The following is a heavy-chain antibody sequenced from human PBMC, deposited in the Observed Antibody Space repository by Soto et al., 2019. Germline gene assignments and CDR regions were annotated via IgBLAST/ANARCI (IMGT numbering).Heavy chain of an antibody. CDR3: TRGYCSSTSCYLGWVDY. V-gene: IGHV4-61*01. Sequence: PSETLSLTCTVSGGSVSSGSYYWSWIRQPPGKGLEWIGYIYYSGSTNYNPSLKSRVTISVDTSKNQFSLNLSSVTAADTAVYYCTRGYCSSTSCYLGWVDYWGQGTLVTVS. CDR1: GGSVSSGSYY. J-gene: IGHJ4*02. D-gene: IGHD2-2*01. CDR2: IYYSGST.